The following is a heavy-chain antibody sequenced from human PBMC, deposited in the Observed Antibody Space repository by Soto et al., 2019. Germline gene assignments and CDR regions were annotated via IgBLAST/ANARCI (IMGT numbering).Heavy chain of an antibody. CDR2: LSGSGGST. Sequence: EVQLLESGGDLVRPGGSLRLSCAASGFTFSSYAMTWVRQAPGKGLEWVSALSGSGGSTYYADSVKGRFTVSRDNSKNRLYLQMNNLGAEDTAVYYCARVVLRLGEFSYYYYYAMDVWGQGTMVTVSS. J-gene: IGHJ6*02. CDR1: GFTFSSYA. D-gene: IGHD3-16*01. CDR3: ARVVLRLGEFSYYYYYAMDV. V-gene: IGHV3-23*01.